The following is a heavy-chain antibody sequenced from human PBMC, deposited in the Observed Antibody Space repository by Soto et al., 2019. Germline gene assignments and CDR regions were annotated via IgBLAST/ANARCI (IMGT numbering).Heavy chain of an antibody. V-gene: IGHV4-59*08. CDR3: ARHASLVRYWFDY. J-gene: IGHJ4*02. CDR2: IYYSGST. CDR1: GGSISSYY. Sequence: SETLSLTCTVSGGSISSYYWSWILQPPGKGLEWIGYIYYSGSTNYNPSLKSRVTISVDTSKNQFSLKLSSVTAADTAVYYCARHASLVRYWFDYWGQGTLVTVSS. D-gene: IGHD6-13*01.